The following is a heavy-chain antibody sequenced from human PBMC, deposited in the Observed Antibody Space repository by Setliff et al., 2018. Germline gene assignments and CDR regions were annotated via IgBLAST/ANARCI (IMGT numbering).Heavy chain of an antibody. Sequence: SVKVSCKASGGTLRTYAFNWVRQAPGQGLEWVGGILPLFGSATYARKFQGRVTITADESTSTTYMEVSSLTSEDTAEYFCARGPISGSGTYYGAGWGQGTLVTVSS. CDR1: GGTLRTYA. J-gene: IGHJ4*02. CDR3: ARGPISGSGTYYGAG. CDR2: ILPLFGSA. D-gene: IGHD3-10*01. V-gene: IGHV1-69*13.